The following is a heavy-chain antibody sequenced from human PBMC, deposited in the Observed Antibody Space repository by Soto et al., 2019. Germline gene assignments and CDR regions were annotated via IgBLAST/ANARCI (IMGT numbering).Heavy chain of an antibody. D-gene: IGHD3-10*01. CDR2: IMPIFRTP. CDR3: ARDYYGSGAPDHYGMDV. V-gene: IGHV1-69*13. J-gene: IGHJ6*02. Sequence: SVKVSCKASGGTFSSYAISWVRQAPGQGPEWMGGIMPIFRTPDYAQKFQGRVTITADESTSTVYMELSGLRSDDTAVYYCARDYYGSGAPDHYGMDVWGQGTTVTVSS. CDR1: GGTFSSYA.